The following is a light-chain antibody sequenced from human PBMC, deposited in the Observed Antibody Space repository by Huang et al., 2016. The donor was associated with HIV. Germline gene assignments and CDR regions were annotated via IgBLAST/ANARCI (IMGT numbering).Light chain of an antibody. Sequence: DIQMTQSPSSLSASVGDRVTITCQASQDISSYLNWFQQKPGKAPKLLMFDASNLEPGVPSRFSGSKSGTHFTFTITSLQPEDIATYYCQQYDELPLTFGGGTKVEIK. J-gene: IGKJ4*01. CDR1: QDISSY. CDR3: QQYDELPLT. V-gene: IGKV1-33*01. CDR2: DAS.